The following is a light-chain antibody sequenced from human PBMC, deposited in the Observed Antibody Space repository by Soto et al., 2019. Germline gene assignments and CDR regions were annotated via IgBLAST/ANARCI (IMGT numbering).Light chain of an antibody. V-gene: IGKV2-28*01. CDR1: QSLLHSNGYNY. CDR2: LGS. Sequence: DIVITQSPLSLSFTPGEPASISCSSSQSLLHSNGYNYLDWYLQKPGQSPQLLIYLGSNRASGVPDRFSGSGSGTDFTLKISRVEAEDVGVYYCMQPLQSWTFGQGTKVDIK. CDR3: MQPLQSWT. J-gene: IGKJ1*01.